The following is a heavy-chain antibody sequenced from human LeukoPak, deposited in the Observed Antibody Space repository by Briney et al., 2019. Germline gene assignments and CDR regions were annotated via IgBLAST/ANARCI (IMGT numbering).Heavy chain of an antibody. Sequence: PSQTLSLTCTVSGGSISSGGYYWSWIRQHPGKGLEWIGYIYYSGSTYYNPSLKSRVTISVDTSKNQFSLKLSPVTAADTAVYYCARDLRDRTPGQYCSGGSCYSGGYYYYYYGMDVWGQGTTVTVSS. J-gene: IGHJ6*02. V-gene: IGHV4-31*03. CDR2: IYYSGST. CDR3: ARDLRDRTPGQYCSGGSCYSGGYYYYYYGMDV. CDR1: GGSISSGGYY. D-gene: IGHD2-15*01.